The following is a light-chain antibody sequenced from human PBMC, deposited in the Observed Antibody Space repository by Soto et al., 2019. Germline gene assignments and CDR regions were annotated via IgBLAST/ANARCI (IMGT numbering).Light chain of an antibody. Sequence: DIQMTQSPSSLSASVGDRVTITCRASQSINRFLNWYQQKPGKAPKLLIYAAASLQSRVPSRFSSSGAGTDFTLTISSLQPEDFATYYCQQSYSPPPVTFGQGTRLEIK. J-gene: IGKJ5*01. V-gene: IGKV1-39*01. CDR3: QQSYSPPPVT. CDR1: QSINRF. CDR2: AAA.